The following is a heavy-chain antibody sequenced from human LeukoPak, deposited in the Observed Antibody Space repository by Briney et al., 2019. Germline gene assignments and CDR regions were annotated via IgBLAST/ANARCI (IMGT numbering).Heavy chain of an antibody. Sequence: GGSLRLSCAAPGFSFSDYWMLWVRQAPGKGLLWVSRVKGDGSGITYADSVKGRFTISRDNAKNTLYLQMNSLRVEDTAVYYCARDYWGSGDYWGQGTLVTVSS. J-gene: IGHJ4*02. CDR1: GFSFSDYW. CDR2: VKGDGSGI. D-gene: IGHD7-27*01. CDR3: ARDYWGSGDY. V-gene: IGHV3-74*01.